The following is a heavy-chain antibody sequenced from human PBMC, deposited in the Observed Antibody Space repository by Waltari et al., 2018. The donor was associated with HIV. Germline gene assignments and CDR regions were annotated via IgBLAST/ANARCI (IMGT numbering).Heavy chain of an antibody. CDR2: VWFDVSNE. CDR1: GFTFRSND. V-gene: IGHV3-33*01. Sequence: QVHLVESGGGVVQPGRSLRRACEASGFTFRSNDMNWVRRAPGKGLEWVAVVWFDVSNEYYADSVRGRFTISRDSSKNTVYLQMNSLRAEDTAVYYCTRDLVEMASTYYSYYGMDVWGQGTTVTVSS. J-gene: IGHJ6*02. CDR3: TRDLVEMASTYYSYYGMDV. D-gene: IGHD3-3*01.